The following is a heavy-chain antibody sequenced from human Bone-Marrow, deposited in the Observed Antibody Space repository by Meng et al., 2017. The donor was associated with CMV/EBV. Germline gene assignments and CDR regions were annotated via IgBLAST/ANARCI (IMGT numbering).Heavy chain of an antibody. V-gene: IGHV1-69*01. CDR1: RVTFISYA. J-gene: IGHJ4*02. CDR3: ARVLYSSSWYPSYFDY. D-gene: IGHD6-13*01. Sequence: VHPGAKWKHRGSQVKCSFQSPRVTFISYASIWVGKAPGQGLEWMGGIIPIFGTANKAQKFQGRVTITADESTSTAYMELSSLRSEDTAVYYCARVLYSSSWYPSYFDYWGQGTLVTVSS. CDR2: IIPIFGTA.